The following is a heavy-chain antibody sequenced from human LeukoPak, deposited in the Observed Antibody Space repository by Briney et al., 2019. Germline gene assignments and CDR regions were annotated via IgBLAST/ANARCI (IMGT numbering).Heavy chain of an antibody. V-gene: IGHV6-1*01. D-gene: IGHD7-27*01. Sequence: SQTLSLTCAISGDSVSSDNTAWNWIWQSPSRGLEWLGRTYYRSKWYNNYAVSVRSRITINPGTSKNQFSLQLNSVTPEDTALYYCARGTWGSTYYFDYWGQGTLVTVSS. J-gene: IGHJ4*02. CDR2: TYYRSKWYN. CDR3: ARGTWGSTYYFDY. CDR1: GDSVSSDNTA.